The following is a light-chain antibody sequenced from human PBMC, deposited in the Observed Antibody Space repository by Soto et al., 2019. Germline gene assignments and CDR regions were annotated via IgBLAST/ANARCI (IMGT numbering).Light chain of an antibody. CDR3: TSYTTSSTVV. J-gene: IGLJ2*01. CDR2: VVT. CDR1: SSDVGGYNY. Sequence: QSALTQPASVSGSPGQSIAISCTGTSSDVGGYNYVSWYQQHPGKAPNLIIFVVTRRPSGVSDRFSGSKSGNTASLTISGLQAEDEADYYCTSYTTSSTVVFGGGTKVTVL. V-gene: IGLV2-14*03.